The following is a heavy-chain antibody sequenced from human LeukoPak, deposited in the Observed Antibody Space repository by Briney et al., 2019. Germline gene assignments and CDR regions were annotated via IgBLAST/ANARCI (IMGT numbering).Heavy chain of an antibody. J-gene: IGHJ3*02. V-gene: IGHV1-69*05. CDR3: AGVFGSPLAYAFDI. Sequence: ASVKVSCEASGGTFSSYAISWVRQAPGQGLEWMGRIIPIFGTANYAQKFQGRVTITTDESTSTAYMELSSLRSEGTAVYYCAGVFGSPLAYAFDIWGQGTMVTVSS. CDR2: IIPIFGTA. D-gene: IGHD3-10*01. CDR1: GGTFSSYA.